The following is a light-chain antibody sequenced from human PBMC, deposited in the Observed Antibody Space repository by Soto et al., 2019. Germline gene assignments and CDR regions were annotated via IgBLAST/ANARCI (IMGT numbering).Light chain of an antibody. CDR3: QQYNKWPLA. V-gene: IGKV3-15*01. CDR1: ESVSSN. J-gene: IGKJ1*01. CDR2: GAS. Sequence: IVMMQSPATLSVSPGESATLFCRATESVSSNLAWYQQRPGQAPRLLIYGASTRATGIPARFSGSGSGTEFALSISCLQSEDFAVYYCQQYNKWPLAFGQGTKVEIK.